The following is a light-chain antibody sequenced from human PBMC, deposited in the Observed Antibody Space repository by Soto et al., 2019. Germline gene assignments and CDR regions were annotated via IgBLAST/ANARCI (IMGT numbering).Light chain of an antibody. V-gene: IGKV3-20*01. CDR2: SAS. CDR1: QSVSSGF. CDR3: QQFGSSPYT. J-gene: IGKJ2*01. Sequence: EIVLTQSPGTLSLSPGERATLSCRASQSVSSGFLAWYQQKPGQAPRLLIYSASTRATDIPDRFSGSWSGTDFTLTIRILEPEDFSVYYCQQFGSSPYTFGQGTKLEIK.